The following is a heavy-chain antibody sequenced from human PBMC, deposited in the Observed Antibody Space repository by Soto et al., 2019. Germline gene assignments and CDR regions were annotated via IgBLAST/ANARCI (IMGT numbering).Heavy chain of an antibody. Sequence: SVTVSCQASGGTFSSYTISWVRQAPGQGLEWMGRIIPILGIANYAQKFQGRVTITADKSTSTAYMELSSLRSEDTAVYYCARGLNCSSTSCYSRPYNWFDPWGQGTLVTVSS. J-gene: IGHJ5*02. D-gene: IGHD2-2*01. CDR1: GGTFSSYT. V-gene: IGHV1-69*02. CDR3: ARGLNCSSTSCYSRPYNWFDP. CDR2: IIPILGIA.